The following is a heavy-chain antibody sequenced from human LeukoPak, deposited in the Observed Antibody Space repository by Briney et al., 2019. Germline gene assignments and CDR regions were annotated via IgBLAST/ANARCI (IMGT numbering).Heavy chain of an antibody. CDR1: GYTFTGYY. J-gene: IGHJ3*01. Sequence: ASVKVSCKASGYTFTGYYMHWARQAPGQSLEWMGWISVGRGDSKCSQEFQGRVTLTRDTSATTAYLEVSSLRPEDMAVYYCARERGIRDAFDFWGQGTMVTVSS. CDR2: ISVGRGDS. D-gene: IGHD1-14*01. V-gene: IGHV1-3*03. CDR3: ARERGIRDAFDF.